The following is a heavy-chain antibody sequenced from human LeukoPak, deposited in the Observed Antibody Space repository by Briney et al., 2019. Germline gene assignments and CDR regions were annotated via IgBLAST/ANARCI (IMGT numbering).Heavy chain of an antibody. D-gene: IGHD1-26*01. CDR2: INHSGST. V-gene: IGHV4-34*01. CDR3: ARGESYNWFDP. J-gene: IGHJ5*02. Sequence: SETRPLPCAVKVGSFSGYYWSWIRKPPGKGLEWIGEINHSGSTNYNPSLKSRVTISVDTSKNQFSLKLSSVTAADTAVYYCARGESYNWFDPWGQGTLVTVSS. CDR1: VGSFSGYY.